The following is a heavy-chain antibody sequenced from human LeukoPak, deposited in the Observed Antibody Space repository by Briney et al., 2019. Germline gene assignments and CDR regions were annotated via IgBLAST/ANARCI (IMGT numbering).Heavy chain of an antibody. CDR1: GGTFITYT. V-gene: IGHV1-69*05. D-gene: IGHD1-1*01. J-gene: IGHJ5*01. CDR2: IIPIFGTA. Sequence: SVTVSCKASGGTFITYTINWVRQAPGQGLEWMGGIIPIFGTANYAQKFQGRVTVTTDDSTSTAFMELSSLRSEDTAVYYCATYMLRDNWNVHTFDSWGQGTLVAVSS. CDR3: ATYMLRDNWNVHTFDS.